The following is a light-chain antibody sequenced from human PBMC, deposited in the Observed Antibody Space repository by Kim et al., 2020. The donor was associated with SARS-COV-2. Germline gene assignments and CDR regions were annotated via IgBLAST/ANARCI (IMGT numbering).Light chain of an antibody. CDR2: AAS. CDR3: QQYHNSPWT. CDR1: QDIANH. J-gene: IGKJ1*01. Sequence: DIQMTQSPSSLSASVGDRVTITCRASQDIANHLAWFQQKPGTAPKSLIFAASSLQSAVPSEFSGSGSGTDFTLTISSLQPEDFATYYCQQYHNSPWTFGQGTKVEIK. V-gene: IGKV1-16*02.